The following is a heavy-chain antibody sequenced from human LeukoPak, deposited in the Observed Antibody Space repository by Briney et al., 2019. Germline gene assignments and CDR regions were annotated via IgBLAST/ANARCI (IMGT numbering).Heavy chain of an antibody. CDR3: ARGGGTTVVY. CDR1: GFTFSSYA. D-gene: IGHD4-23*01. Sequence: GGSLRLSCAASGFTFSSYAMHWVRQAPGKGLEWVAVISYDGSNKYYADSVKGRFTISRDNSKNTLYLQMNSLRAEDTAVYYGARGGGTTVVYWGQGTLVTVSS. J-gene: IGHJ4*02. CDR2: ISYDGSNK. V-gene: IGHV3-30-3*01.